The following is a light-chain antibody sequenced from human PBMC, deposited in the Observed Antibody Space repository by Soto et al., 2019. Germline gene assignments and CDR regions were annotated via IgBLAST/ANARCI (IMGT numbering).Light chain of an antibody. CDR3: QQYNNWPYT. J-gene: IGKJ2*01. V-gene: IGKV3-15*01. CDR1: QSVSTN. Sequence: EIVMTQSPDTLSVSPGERATLSCRASQSVSTNVAWYQQKPGQAPRLLIYGASTRATGIPARFSGSGSGTEFTLTISSLQSEDFAVYHCQQYNNWPYTFGRGTKLEIK. CDR2: GAS.